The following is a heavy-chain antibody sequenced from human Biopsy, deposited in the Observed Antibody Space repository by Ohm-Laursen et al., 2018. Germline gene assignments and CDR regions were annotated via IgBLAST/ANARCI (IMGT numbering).Heavy chain of an antibody. Sequence: GTLSLTCAVSGGSIRGSTYYWGWIRQPPGKGLESIGSIFYSGITYYNPSLQSRVTMSVDTSKNQFSLNLTSVTAADTAVYYCARHPTGFWFDPWGHGTLVTVSS. V-gene: IGHV4-39*01. CDR3: ARHPTGFWFDP. CDR2: IFYSGIT. J-gene: IGHJ5*02. CDR1: GGSIRGSTYY.